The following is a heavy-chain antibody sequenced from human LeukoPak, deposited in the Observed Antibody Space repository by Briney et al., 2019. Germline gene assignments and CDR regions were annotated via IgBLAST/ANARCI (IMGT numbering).Heavy chain of an antibody. CDR1: GGTFSSNI. CDR2: INPIFTTE. CDR3: ARDRVDAPYSVSDAFDI. D-gene: IGHD5/OR15-5a*01. Sequence: GASVRVSCKPSGGTFSSNIISWVRQAPGQGMEWMGRINPIFTTENYAKKFLGRLSITTDESTSTAYMELSSLRSEDTAVYYCARDRVDAPYSVSDAFDIWGQGTKVTVSS. J-gene: IGHJ3*02. V-gene: IGHV1-69*05.